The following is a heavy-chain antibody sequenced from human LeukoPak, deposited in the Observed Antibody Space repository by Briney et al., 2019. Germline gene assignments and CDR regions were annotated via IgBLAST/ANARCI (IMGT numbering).Heavy chain of an antibody. D-gene: IGHD3-22*01. Sequence: ASVKVSCKASGGTFSSYAISWVRQAPGQGLEWMGGIIPIFGTANYAQKFQGRVTVTADESTSTAYMELSSLRSEDTAVYYCARMWDYYDSSGLGGWGQGTLVTVSS. CDR1: GGTFSSYA. CDR2: IIPIFGTA. CDR3: ARMWDYYDSSGLGG. V-gene: IGHV1-69*13. J-gene: IGHJ4*02.